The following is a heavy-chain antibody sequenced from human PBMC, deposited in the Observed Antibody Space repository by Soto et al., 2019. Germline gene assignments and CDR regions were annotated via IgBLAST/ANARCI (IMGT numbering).Heavy chain of an antibody. J-gene: IGHJ4*02. V-gene: IGHV3-7*03. D-gene: IGHD3-16*01. CDR1: GFPFSGYW. Sequence: DVQLVESGGGLVQPGGSLRLSCAASGFPFSGYWMTWVRQAPGKGLEWLANIKQDGSEQFYVDSVKGRFTISRDNAKNSVDLQMDSLGAEDTAMYYFARSLSEFVQLWNRLRIYYFDLWGQGTLVCVSS. CDR2: IKQDGSEQ. CDR3: ARSLSEFVQLWNRLRIYYFDL.